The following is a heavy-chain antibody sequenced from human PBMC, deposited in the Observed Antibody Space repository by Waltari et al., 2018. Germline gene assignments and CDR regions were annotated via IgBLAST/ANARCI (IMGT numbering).Heavy chain of an antibody. Sequence: QEKLVESGGGVVQSGRSLRLSCAASGFSFTNYGMHWVRQAPGKGLELLAVIWYDGSKKYYADSVNGRFDISRDNSKNTLYLQMDSLRAEDTAVYFCARDQYGESFYYAMNVWGQGTAVTVSS. J-gene: IGHJ6*02. CDR1: GFSFTNYG. CDR3: ARDQYGESFYYAMNV. D-gene: IGHD1-26*01. CDR2: IWYDGSKK. V-gene: IGHV3-33*01.